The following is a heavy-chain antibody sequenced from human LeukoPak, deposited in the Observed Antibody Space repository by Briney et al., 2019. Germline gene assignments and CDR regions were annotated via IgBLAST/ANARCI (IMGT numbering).Heavy chain of an antibody. CDR2: INPTHGGT. V-gene: IGHV1-2*02. CDR3: AIVTTADGY. Sequence: ASVTVSCTASGYTFTAYYIHWVRQAPGQGLEWMGWINPTHGGTNYAQKFQGRVTMTRDASISTAYMEVGRLTSADTAMYYCAIVTTADGYWGQGTLLTVSS. J-gene: IGHJ4*02. CDR1: GYTFTAYY. D-gene: IGHD4-17*01.